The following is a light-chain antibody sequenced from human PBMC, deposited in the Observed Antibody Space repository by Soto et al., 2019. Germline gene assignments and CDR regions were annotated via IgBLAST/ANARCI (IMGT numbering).Light chain of an antibody. V-gene: IGKV1-39*01. J-gene: IGKJ4*01. Sequence: DIQMTQSPSSLSASVGDRVTITCRASQSISSYLNWYQQKPGKAPKLLIYAASSLQSGVPSRFSGSGSGTDSTLTISSLQPEDFATYYCQRSFRTPLTFGGGTKVEIK. CDR3: QRSFRTPLT. CDR1: QSISSY. CDR2: AAS.